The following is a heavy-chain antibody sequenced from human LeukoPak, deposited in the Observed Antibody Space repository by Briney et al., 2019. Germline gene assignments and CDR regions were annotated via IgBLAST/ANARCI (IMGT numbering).Heavy chain of an antibody. CDR2: INPSGGST. V-gene: IGHV1-46*01. Sequence: ASVKVSCKASGYTFTSYDINWVRQATGQGLEWMGIINPSGGSTSYAQKFQGRVTMTRDMSTSTVYMELSSLRSEDTAVYYCARGGRPRGYCSSTSCRYYFDYWGQGTLVTVSS. CDR1: GYTFTSYD. J-gene: IGHJ4*02. CDR3: ARGGRPRGYCSSTSCRYYFDY. D-gene: IGHD2-2*01.